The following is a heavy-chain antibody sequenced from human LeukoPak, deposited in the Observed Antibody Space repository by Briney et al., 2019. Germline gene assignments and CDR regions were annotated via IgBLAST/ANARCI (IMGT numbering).Heavy chain of an antibody. Sequence: GESLKISCKGSGYSFTSYWIGWVRQMPGKGLEWMGIIYAGESDTRYSPSFQGQVSISADQSIRTAYLQWSSLKASDTAMYYCARLRVERHSFDPWGQGTLVTVSS. CDR3: ARLRVERHSFDP. D-gene: IGHD1-1*01. V-gene: IGHV5-51*01. CDR2: IYAGESDT. J-gene: IGHJ5*02. CDR1: GYSFTSYW.